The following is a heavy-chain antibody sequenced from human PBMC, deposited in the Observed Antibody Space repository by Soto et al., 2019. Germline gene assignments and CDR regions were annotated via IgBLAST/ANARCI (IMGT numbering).Heavy chain of an antibody. J-gene: IGHJ4*02. Sequence: QVQLVESGGGVVQPGRSLRLSCAASGFTFSSYGMHWVRQAPGKGLEWVAVISYDGSNKYYADSVKGRFTISRDNSKNTLYLQMNSLRAEDTAVYYCAKVFGPPGYSDGGPGTTWDDYWGQGTMVTVAS. CDR2: ISYDGSNK. D-gene: IGHD5-18*01. CDR1: GFTFSSYG. V-gene: IGHV3-30*18. CDR3: AKVFGPPGYSDGGPGTTWDDY.